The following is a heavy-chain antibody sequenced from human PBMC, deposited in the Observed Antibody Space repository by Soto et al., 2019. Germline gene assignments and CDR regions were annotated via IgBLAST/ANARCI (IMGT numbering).Heavy chain of an antibody. CDR3: ARARQLVQRGWFDP. CDR1: GGTSSSYA. D-gene: IGHD6-6*01. Sequence: GASVXVSCKASGGTSSSYAISRVREAPGQGLERMGGIIPIFGTANYAQKFQGRVTITADESTSTAYMELSSLRSEDTAVYYCARARQLVQRGWFDPWGQGTLVTFSS. J-gene: IGHJ5*02. V-gene: IGHV1-69*13. CDR2: IIPIFGTA.